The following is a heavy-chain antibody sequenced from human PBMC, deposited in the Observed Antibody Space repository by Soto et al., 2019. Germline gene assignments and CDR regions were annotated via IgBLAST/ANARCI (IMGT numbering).Heavy chain of an antibody. CDR2: IYYSGST. V-gene: IGHV4-31*03. CDR3: ARYVDKGNYFDY. Sequence: SETLSLTFTVSGGSISSCGYYWSWIRQHPGKGLEWIGYIYYSGSTYYNPSLKSRVTISVDTSKNQFSLKLSSVTAADTAVYYCARYVDKGNYFDYWGQGTLVTVSS. CDR1: GGSISSCGYY. D-gene: IGHD3-10*02. J-gene: IGHJ4*02.